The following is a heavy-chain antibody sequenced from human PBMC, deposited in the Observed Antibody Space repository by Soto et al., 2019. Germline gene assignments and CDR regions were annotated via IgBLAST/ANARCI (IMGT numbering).Heavy chain of an antibody. V-gene: IGHV4-39*01. Sequence: PSETLSLTCTVSGLSISSSSYYWGWIRQPPGKGLEWIGTIYYRGSTYYNPSLNSRVTISVDTSKNQFSLRLSSVTAADTAVYYCSSTYCGLGQTNFDSWGQGTLVTLSS. CDR2: IYYRGST. CDR3: SSTYCGLGQTNFDS. D-gene: IGHD3-10*01. J-gene: IGHJ4*02. CDR1: GLSISSSSYY.